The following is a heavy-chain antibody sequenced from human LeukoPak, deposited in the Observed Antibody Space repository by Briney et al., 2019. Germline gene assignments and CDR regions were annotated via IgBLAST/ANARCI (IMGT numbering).Heavy chain of an antibody. J-gene: IGHJ4*02. Sequence: GGSLRLSCAASGFTVSGTHMSWVRQAPGKGLEWVSAMYTGGTTYYADSVAGRFTVSRDNSKNTLYLHMNSLRVEDTAVYYCAKDEATSGGGLASWGQGTLVSVSS. CDR1: GFTVSGTH. CDR3: AKDEATSGGGLAS. V-gene: IGHV3-53*01. CDR2: MYTGGTT. D-gene: IGHD3-16*01.